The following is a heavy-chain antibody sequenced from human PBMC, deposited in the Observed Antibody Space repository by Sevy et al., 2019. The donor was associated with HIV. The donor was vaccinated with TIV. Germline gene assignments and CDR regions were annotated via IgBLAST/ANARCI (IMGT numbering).Heavy chain of an antibody. CDR3: ARVALWFGKNGFDY. V-gene: IGHV3-48*03. Sequence: GGSLRLSCAASGFTFSSYEMNWVRQAPGKGLEWVSYISSSGSTIYYADSVKGRFTISRDNAKNSLYLQMNSLRAEDTAVYYCARVALWFGKNGFDYWGQGTLVTVSS. CDR2: ISSSGSTI. J-gene: IGHJ4*02. CDR1: GFTFSSYE. D-gene: IGHD3-10*01.